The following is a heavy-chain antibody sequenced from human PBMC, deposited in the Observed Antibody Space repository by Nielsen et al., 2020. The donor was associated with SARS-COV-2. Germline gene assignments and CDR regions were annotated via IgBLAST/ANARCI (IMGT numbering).Heavy chain of an antibody. J-gene: IGHJ3*02. V-gene: IGHV4-34*01. D-gene: IGHD3-3*01. CDR3: ARRIASGITSFGVVPLDAFDI. Sequence: WIRQPPGKGLEWIGEINHWGNTNYNPSLKSRVTISVDTSKNQFSLKLSSVTAADTAVYYCARRIASGITSFGVVPLDAFDIWGQGTMVTVSS. CDR2: INHWGNT.